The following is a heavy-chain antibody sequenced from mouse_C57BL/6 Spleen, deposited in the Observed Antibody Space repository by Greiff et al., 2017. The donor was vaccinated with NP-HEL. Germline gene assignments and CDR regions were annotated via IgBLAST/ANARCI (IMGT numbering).Heavy chain of an antibody. J-gene: IGHJ1*03. Sequence: VQLQQPGAELVKPGASVKLSCKASGYTFTSYWMQWVKQRPGQGLEWIGEIDPSDSYTNYNQKFKGKATLTVDTSSSTAYMQLSSLTSEDSAVYYCARREVYDGYFRYFDVWGTGTTVTVSS. CDR2: IDPSDSYT. CDR3: ARREVYDGYFRYFDV. V-gene: IGHV1-50*01. CDR1: GYTFTSYW. D-gene: IGHD2-3*01.